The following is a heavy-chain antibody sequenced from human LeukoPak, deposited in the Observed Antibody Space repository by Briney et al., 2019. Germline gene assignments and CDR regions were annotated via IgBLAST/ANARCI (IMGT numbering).Heavy chain of an antibody. D-gene: IGHD5-18*01. J-gene: IGHJ4*02. CDR1: GFTFSSYG. V-gene: IGHV3-33*06. CDR3: AKGGFVDTAMVIDY. CDR2: IWYDRSNE. Sequence: GRSLRLSCAASGFTFSSYGMHWVRQAPGKGLEWVAVIWYDRSNEYYADSAKGRFTISRDNSKNTLYLQMNSLRVEDTAVYYCAKGGFVDTAMVIDYWGQGTLVTVSS.